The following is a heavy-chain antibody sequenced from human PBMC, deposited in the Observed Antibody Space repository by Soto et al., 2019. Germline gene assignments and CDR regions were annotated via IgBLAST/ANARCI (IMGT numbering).Heavy chain of an antibody. V-gene: IGHV4-34*01. J-gene: IGHJ6*02. CDR1: CGSFSGYY. Sequence: SETLSLTCAVYCGSFSGYYWSWIRQPPGKGLEWIGEINHSGSTNYNPSLKSRVTISVDTSKNQFSLKLSSVTAADTAVYYCARGIYSSRFYGMDVWGQGTTVTVSS. CDR3: ARGIYSSRFYGMDV. CDR2: INHSGST. D-gene: IGHD6-13*01.